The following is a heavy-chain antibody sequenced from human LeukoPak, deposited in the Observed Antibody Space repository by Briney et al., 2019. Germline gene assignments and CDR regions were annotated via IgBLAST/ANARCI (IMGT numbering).Heavy chain of an antibody. D-gene: IGHD3-22*01. Sequence: SETLSLTCTVSGGSISSYYWSWIRQPPGKGLEWIGYIYYSGSTNYNPSLKSRVTISVDTSKNQFSLKLSSVTAADTAVYYCARDKAPARLYYDSSGYDIWGQGTMVTVSS. CDR2: IYYSGST. J-gene: IGHJ3*02. CDR1: GGSISSYY. CDR3: ARDKAPARLYYDSSGYDI. V-gene: IGHV4-59*01.